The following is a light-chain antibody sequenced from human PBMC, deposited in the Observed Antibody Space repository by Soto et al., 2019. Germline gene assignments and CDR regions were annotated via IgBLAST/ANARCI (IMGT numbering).Light chain of an antibody. CDR1: NNVVCGFIY. CDR2: DVS. V-gene: IGLV2-11*01. CDR3: CSYAGNYTYV. Sequence: QSALTQPRSVSGSPRQSVTISCTGTNNVVCGFIYVSWYQQHPGYAPKLMMFDVSKRPSGVPDRFSGSKSDNTASLTISGLQAEDEADYFCCSYAGNYTYVFGTGTKVTVL. J-gene: IGLJ1*01.